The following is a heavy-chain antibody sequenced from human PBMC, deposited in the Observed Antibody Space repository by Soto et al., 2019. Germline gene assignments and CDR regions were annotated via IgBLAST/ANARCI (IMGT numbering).Heavy chain of an antibody. V-gene: IGHV1-18*01. CDR2: ISAYNGNT. Sequence: GASVKVSCKASGYTFTSYGISWVRQAPGQGLEWMGWISAYNGNTNYVQKLQGRVTMTTDTSTSTAYMELRSLRSDDTAVYYCARAGLLSSRYAFDIWGQGTMATVSS. D-gene: IGHD6-13*01. CDR3: ARAGLLSSRYAFDI. J-gene: IGHJ3*02. CDR1: GYTFTSYG.